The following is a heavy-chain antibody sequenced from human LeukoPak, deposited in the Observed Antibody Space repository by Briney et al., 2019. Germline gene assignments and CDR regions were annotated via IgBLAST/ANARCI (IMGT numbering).Heavy chain of an antibody. CDR2: INGDGSST. Sequence: GGSLRLSCEASGSTFRSYWMHWVRQAPGKGLVWVSRINGDGSSTSYADSVKGRFTISRDNAKNTLYLQMNSLRVEDTAIYFCARDRDSSGLYGGADLWGQGVLVTVSA. D-gene: IGHD6-19*01. CDR1: GSTFRSYW. CDR3: ARDRDSSGLYGGADL. V-gene: IGHV3-74*01. J-gene: IGHJ5*02.